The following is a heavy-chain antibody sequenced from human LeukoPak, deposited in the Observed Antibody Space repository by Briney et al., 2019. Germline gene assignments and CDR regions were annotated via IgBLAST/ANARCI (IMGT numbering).Heavy chain of an antibody. V-gene: IGHV4-4*07. CDR1: GGSISSYY. CDR2: IYTSGST. CDR3: ARDLCSGGSCYRYYYGMDV. Sequence: SETLSLTCTVSGGSISSYYWSWIRQPAGKGLEWIGRIYTSGSTNYHPSLKSRVTMSVDTSKNLFSLQLSSVTAADTAVYYCARDLCSGGSCYRYYYGMDVWGQGTPVTVSS. J-gene: IGHJ6*02. D-gene: IGHD2-15*01.